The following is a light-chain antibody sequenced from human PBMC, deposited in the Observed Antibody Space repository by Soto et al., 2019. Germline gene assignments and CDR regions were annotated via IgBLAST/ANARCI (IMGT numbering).Light chain of an antibody. CDR2: GAS. CDR1: QSVSSY. Sequence: EIVLTQSPGILSLSPGERATLSCRASQSVSSYLAWYQQKPGQAPRLLIYGASSRATGVPDRFSASGSGTGFTLTISRLEPEDFAVYYCQQYGRSPFTFGPGTKVDIK. J-gene: IGKJ3*01. CDR3: QQYGRSPFT. V-gene: IGKV3-20*01.